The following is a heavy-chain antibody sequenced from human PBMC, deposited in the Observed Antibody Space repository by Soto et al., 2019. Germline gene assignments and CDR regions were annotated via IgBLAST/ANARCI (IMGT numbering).Heavy chain of an antibody. CDR1: GGSISSYY. J-gene: IGHJ6*03. CDR3: ARCYSGYDRHYYYYYYMDV. V-gene: IGHV4-59*01. Sequence: SETLSLTCTVSGGSISSYYWSWIRQPPGKGLEWIGYIYYSGSTNYNPSLKSRVTISVDTSNNQFSLKLSSVTAADTDVNYCARCYSGYDRHYYYYYYMDVWGKGTTVTVSS. CDR2: IYYSGST. D-gene: IGHD5-12*01.